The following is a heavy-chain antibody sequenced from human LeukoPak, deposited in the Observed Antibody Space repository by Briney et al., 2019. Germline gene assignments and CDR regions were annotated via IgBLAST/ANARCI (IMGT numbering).Heavy chain of an antibody. Sequence: ASVKVSCKASGYTFTGYYMHWVRQAPGQGLEWMGWINPNSGGTNYAQKFQGRVTMTRDTSISTAYMELSRLRSDDTAVYYCARGRGHDYGDYHRGNAFDIWGQGTMVTVSS. D-gene: IGHD4-17*01. CDR1: GYTFTGYY. V-gene: IGHV1-2*02. CDR3: ARGRGHDYGDYHRGNAFDI. J-gene: IGHJ3*02. CDR2: INPNSGGT.